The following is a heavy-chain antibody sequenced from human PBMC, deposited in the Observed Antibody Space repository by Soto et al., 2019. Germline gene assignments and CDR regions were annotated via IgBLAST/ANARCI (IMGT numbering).Heavy chain of an antibody. D-gene: IGHD4-4*01. J-gene: IGHJ4*02. CDR1: GGSFSGYY. V-gene: IGHV4-34*01. Sequence: NPSETLSLTGAVYGGSFSGYYCSWIRQPPGKGLEWIGEINHSGSTNYNPSLKSRVTISVDTSKNQFSLKLTSVSAADAAVYYCARDRSNSHELFDSFGQGTLVTFSS. CDR3: ARDRSNSHELFDS. CDR2: INHSGST.